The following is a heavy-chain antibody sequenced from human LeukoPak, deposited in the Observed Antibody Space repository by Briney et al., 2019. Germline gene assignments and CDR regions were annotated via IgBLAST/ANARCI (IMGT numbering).Heavy chain of an antibody. CDR3: ARVTYYYDSSGYGLYYFDY. Sequence: ASVKVSCKASGYTSTSYGISWVRQAPGQGLEWMGWISAYNGNTNYAQKLQGRVTMTTDTSTSTAYMELRSLRSDGTAVYYCARVTYYYDSSGYGLYYFDYWGQGTLVTVSS. J-gene: IGHJ4*02. CDR2: ISAYNGNT. V-gene: IGHV1-18*01. D-gene: IGHD3-22*01. CDR1: GYTSTSYG.